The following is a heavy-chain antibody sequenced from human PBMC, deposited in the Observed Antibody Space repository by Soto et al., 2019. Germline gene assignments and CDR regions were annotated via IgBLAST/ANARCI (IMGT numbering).Heavy chain of an antibody. CDR3: TTDGTSHFLYDSSGYYVPYYYYGMDV. CDR1: GFTFSNAW. D-gene: IGHD3-22*01. V-gene: IGHV3-15*07. J-gene: IGHJ6*02. CDR2: IKSKTDGGTT. Sequence: PGGSLRLSCAASGFTFSNAWMNWVRQAPGKGLEWVGRIKSKTDGGTTDYAAPVKGRFTISRDDSKNTLYLQMNSLKTEDTAVYYCTTDGTSHFLYDSSGYYVPYYYYGMDVWGQGTTVTVSS.